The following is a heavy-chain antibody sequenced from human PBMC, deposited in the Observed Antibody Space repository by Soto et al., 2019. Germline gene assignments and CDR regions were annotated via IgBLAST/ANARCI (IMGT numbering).Heavy chain of an antibody. CDR2: INPSGGGT. V-gene: IGHV1-46*01. Sequence: QVQLVQSGAEVKKPGASVKVSCKASGYTFTSYYIHWVRQAPGHGLEWMGIINPSGGGTSYAQKFQDRVTMTSDTSTLTAYMELCILRSEDTAVYYCARGGEVPAAPGDYWGHGPLVTVSS. J-gene: IGHJ4*01. D-gene: IGHD2-2*01. CDR1: GYTFTSYY. CDR3: ARGGEVPAAPGDY.